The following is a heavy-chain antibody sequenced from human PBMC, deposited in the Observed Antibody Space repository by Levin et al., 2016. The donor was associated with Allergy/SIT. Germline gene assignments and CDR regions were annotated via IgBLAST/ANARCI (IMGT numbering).Heavy chain of an antibody. Sequence: SVKVSCKASGGTFSSYAISWVRQAPGQGLEWMGGIIPIFGTANYAQKFQGRVTITADESTSTAYMELSSLRSEDTAVYYCAAGDGYNFYYYYGMDVWGQGTTVTVSS. CDR1: GGTFSSYA. D-gene: IGHD5-24*01. V-gene: IGHV1-69*13. J-gene: IGHJ6*02. CDR3: AAGDGYNFYYYYGMDV. CDR2: IIPIFGTA.